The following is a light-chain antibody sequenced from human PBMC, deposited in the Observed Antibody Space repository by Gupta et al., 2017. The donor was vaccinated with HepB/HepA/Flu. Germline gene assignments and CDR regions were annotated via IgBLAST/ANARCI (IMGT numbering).Light chain of an antibody. CDR3: CSYAGSYTWV. CDR2: DVN. Sequence: QSALTQPRSVSGSPGQSVTISCTGTSSDVGGYNYVSWYQQHPGRVPKLMIYDVNNRPAGVPDRFSGSKAGNTASLTISGHQAEDATDYYCCSYAGSYTWVFGGGTKLTVL. CDR1: SSDVGGYNY. J-gene: IGLJ3*02. V-gene: IGLV2-11*01.